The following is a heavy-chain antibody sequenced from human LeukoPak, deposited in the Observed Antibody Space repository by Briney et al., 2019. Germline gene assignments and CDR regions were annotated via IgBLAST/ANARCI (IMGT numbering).Heavy chain of an antibody. J-gene: IGHJ5*02. D-gene: IGHD6-6*01. CDR1: GYTFTSYY. CDR3: ARRGAEYTTSSYGWFDP. V-gene: IGHV1-46*01. CDR2: INPSGGST. Sequence: ASVKVSCKASGYTFTSYYMHWVRQAPGQGLEWMGIINPSGGSTSYAQKFQGRVTMTRDTSISTAYMELTRLTSDDTAVYYCARRGAEYTTSSYGWFDPWGQGTLVTVSS.